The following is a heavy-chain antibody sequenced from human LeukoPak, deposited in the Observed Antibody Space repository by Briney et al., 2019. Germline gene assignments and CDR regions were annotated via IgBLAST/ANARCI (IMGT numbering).Heavy chain of an antibody. D-gene: IGHD2-15*01. CDR3: AKLGGGSCYSALDY. J-gene: IGHJ4*02. CDR2: ISDSGGDT. Sequence: GRSLRLSCAASGFTFSSYAMSWVRQAPGKGLEWGSAISDSGGDTYYADSVKGRFTISRDYSKNTLYLQMNSLRAEDTAVYYCAKLGGGSCYSALDYWGQGTLVTVS. CDR1: GFTFSSYA. V-gene: IGHV3-23*01.